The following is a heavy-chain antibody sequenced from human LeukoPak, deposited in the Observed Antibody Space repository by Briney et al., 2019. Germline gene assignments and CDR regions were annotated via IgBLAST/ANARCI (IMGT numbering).Heavy chain of an antibody. CDR2: MNPNTGNT. CDR1: GYSLTDYD. Sequence: ASVKVSCKASGYSLTDYDINWVRQATGQGLEWMGWMNPNTGNTDYAQKFQGRVTMTRDTSISTSYMELSGLRSDDTAIYYCAGGWEPYDYWFDPWGQGTLVTVSS. CDR3: AGGWEPYDYWFDP. D-gene: IGHD5-12*01. J-gene: IGHJ5*02. V-gene: IGHV1-8*01.